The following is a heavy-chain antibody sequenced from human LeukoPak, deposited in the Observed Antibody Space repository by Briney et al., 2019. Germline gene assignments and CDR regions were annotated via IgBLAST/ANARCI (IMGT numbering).Heavy chain of an antibody. V-gene: IGHV1-69*01. Sequence: SVKVSCKASGGTFSSYAISWVRQAPGQGPEWMGGIIPIFGTANYAQKFQGRVTITADESTSTAYMELSSLRSEDTAVYYCARLIGRDYYYYYGMDVWGQGTTVTVSS. CDR3: ARLIGRDYYYYYGMDV. CDR2: IIPIFGTA. D-gene: IGHD2/OR15-2a*01. CDR1: GGTFSSYA. J-gene: IGHJ6*02.